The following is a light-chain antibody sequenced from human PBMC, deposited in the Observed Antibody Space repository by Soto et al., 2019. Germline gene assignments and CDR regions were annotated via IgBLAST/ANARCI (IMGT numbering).Light chain of an antibody. Sequence: EIVLTQSPATLSLSPGERATLSCRASQSVGTFLAWYQQKPGQTPRLLIFDVSNRATGIPARFSGSGSGTDFTLTISSLDPQDFAVYYCQQRSKWPPLTFGGGTRVEIK. V-gene: IGKV3-11*01. CDR3: QQRSKWPPLT. CDR2: DVS. CDR1: QSVGTF. J-gene: IGKJ4*01.